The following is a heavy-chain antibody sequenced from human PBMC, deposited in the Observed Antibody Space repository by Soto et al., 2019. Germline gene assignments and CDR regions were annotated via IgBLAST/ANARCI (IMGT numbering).Heavy chain of an antibody. CDR3: AXERYYDFWSGYYYGMDV. Sequence: SETLSLTCTVSGGSISSYYWSWIRQPAGKGLEWIGRIYTSGSTNYNPSLKSRVTMSVDTSKNQFSLKLSSVTAADTAVYYCAXERYYDFWSGYYYGMDVWGQGTTVTVSS. J-gene: IGHJ6*02. V-gene: IGHV4-4*07. CDR2: IYTSGST. CDR1: GGSISSYY. D-gene: IGHD3-3*01.